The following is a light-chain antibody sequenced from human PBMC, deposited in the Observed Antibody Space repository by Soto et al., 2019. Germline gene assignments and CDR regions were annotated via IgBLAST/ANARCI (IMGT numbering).Light chain of an antibody. CDR3: QQYNNWPRT. V-gene: IGKV3-15*01. J-gene: IGKJ1*01. Sequence: EIVMTQSPATLSVSPGERATLSCRASQSISTTLAWYQHKTGQAPRLLIYGASTRPTGVPARFSASGSGTEFTLTISSLQSEDFAVYYCQQYNNWPRTFGQGTKVEIK. CDR1: QSISTT. CDR2: GAS.